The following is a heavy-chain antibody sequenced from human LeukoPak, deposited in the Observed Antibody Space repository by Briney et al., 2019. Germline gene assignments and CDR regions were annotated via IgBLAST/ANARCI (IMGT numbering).Heavy chain of an antibody. CDR3: AHVWGSHYYYYYMDV. V-gene: IGHV1-2*02. CDR2: INPNSGGT. Sequence: ASVNVSCMASGYTFTGYYMHWVRQAPGQGLEWMGWINPNSGGTNYAQKFQGRVPMTRDTYISTAYMELSSLRSEDTAVYYCAHVWGSHYYYYYMDVWGKGTTVTVSS. CDR1: GYTFTGYY. D-gene: IGHD3-16*01. J-gene: IGHJ6*03.